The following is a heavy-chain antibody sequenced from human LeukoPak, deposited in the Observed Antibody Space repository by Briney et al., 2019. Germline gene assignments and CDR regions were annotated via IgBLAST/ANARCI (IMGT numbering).Heavy chain of an antibody. CDR2: ISSSSSYI. CDR3: ASRGYSGYYNWFDP. D-gene: IGHD5-12*01. Sequence: GGSLSLSCAASGFTFSSYSMNWVRQAPGKGLEWVSSISSSSSYIYYADSVKGRFTISRDNAKNSLYLQMNSLRAEDTAVYYCASRGYSGYYNWFDPWGQGTLVTVSS. V-gene: IGHV3-21*01. J-gene: IGHJ5*02. CDR1: GFTFSSYS.